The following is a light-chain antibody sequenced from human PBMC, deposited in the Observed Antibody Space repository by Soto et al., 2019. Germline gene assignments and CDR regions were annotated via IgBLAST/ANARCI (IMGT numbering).Light chain of an antibody. CDR2: EVS. CDR3: NSYREDHPRFYV. CDR1: SSDVGSYNL. Sequence: QSALTQPASVSGSPGQSITISCTGTSSDVGSYNLVSWYQHHPGKAPKLLIYEVSSRPSGVSSRFSGSKSGNTASLAISGLQPEDEADYYCNSYREDHPRFYVFGTGTKVTVL. J-gene: IGLJ1*01. V-gene: IGLV2-14*02.